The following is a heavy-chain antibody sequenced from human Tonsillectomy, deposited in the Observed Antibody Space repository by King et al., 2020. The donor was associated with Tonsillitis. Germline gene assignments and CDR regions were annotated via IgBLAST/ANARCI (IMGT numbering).Heavy chain of an antibody. CDR1: GGSISSGGYY. Sequence: QLQESGPGLVKPSQTLSLTCTVSGGSISSGGYYWSWIRQHPGKGLEWIGYIYYSGSTYYNPSLKSRVTISVDTSKNQFSLKLSSVTAADTAVYYCAREVVTIFGVVYYYYGMDVWGQGTTVTVSS. CDR3: AREVVTIFGVVYYYYGMDV. V-gene: IGHV4-31*03. D-gene: IGHD3-3*01. CDR2: IYYSGST. J-gene: IGHJ6*02.